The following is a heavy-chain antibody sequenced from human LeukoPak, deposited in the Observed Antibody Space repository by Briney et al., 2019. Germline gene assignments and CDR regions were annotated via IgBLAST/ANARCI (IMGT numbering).Heavy chain of an antibody. CDR1: GGTFSSYA. CDR2: IIPIFGIA. D-gene: IGHD3-3*01. J-gene: IGHJ6*02. Sequence: SVKVSCKASGGTFSSYAISWVRQAPGQGLEWMGRIIPIFGIANYAQKFQGRVTITADKSTSTAYMELSSLRSEDTAVYYCARVLRKGFWRDYYYYGMDVWGQETTVTVSS. V-gene: IGHV1-69*04. CDR3: ARVLRKGFWRDYYYYGMDV.